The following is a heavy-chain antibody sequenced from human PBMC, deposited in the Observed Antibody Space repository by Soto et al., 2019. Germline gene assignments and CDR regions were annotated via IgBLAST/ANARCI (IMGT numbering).Heavy chain of an antibody. CDR3: ARHQPSYCSSTSCYVYYYYGMDV. D-gene: IGHD2-2*01. CDR1: GYTFTGYY. J-gene: IGHJ6*02. V-gene: IGHV1-2*04. Sequence: ASVKVSCKASGYTFTGYYMHWVRQAPGQGLEWMGWINPNSGGTNYAQKFQGWVTMTRDTSISTAYLQWSSLKASDTAMYYCARHQPSYCSSTSCYVYYYYGMDVWGQGTTVTVSS. CDR2: INPNSGGT.